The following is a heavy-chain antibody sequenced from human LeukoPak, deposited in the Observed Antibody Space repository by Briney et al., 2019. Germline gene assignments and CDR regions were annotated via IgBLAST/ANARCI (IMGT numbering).Heavy chain of an antibody. CDR2: IYPGDSDT. V-gene: IGHV5-51*01. CDR1: GYSFATYW. D-gene: IGHD6-19*01. Sequence: HGESLKISCQGSGYSFATYWIAWVRQMPGEGLGWMGIIYPGDSDTTYSPSFQGQVTISADRSATSAYLQWTSLKASDTAIYYCARQRGTGWYDYWGQGTLVTVSS. CDR3: ARQRGTGWYDY. J-gene: IGHJ4*02.